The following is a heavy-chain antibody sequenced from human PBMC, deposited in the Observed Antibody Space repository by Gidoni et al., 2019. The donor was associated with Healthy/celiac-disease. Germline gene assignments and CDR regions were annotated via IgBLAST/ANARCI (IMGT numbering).Heavy chain of an antibody. CDR2: MSGSGVST. J-gene: IGHJ4*02. CDR1: GFTFSSYA. Sequence: EVQLLEYGGGLVQSGGSLRLSCEASGFTFSSYAMSWVRKAPGKGLERVSAMSGSGVSTYYAHSVKCWFTISRTNSKNPLYLQMNSLRAEHTAVYYCANSYGSSYYFDYWGQGTLVTVSS. CDR3: ANSYGSSYYFDY. D-gene: IGHD5-18*01. V-gene: IGHV3-23*01.